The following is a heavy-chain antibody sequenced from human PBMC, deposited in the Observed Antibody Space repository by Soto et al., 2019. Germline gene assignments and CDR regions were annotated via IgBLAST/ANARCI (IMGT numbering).Heavy chain of an antibody. CDR1: GFTFSSNS. J-gene: IGHJ4*02. V-gene: IGHV3-48*01. D-gene: IGHD6-19*01. CDR2: ITRSSTLI. CDR3: ARVGTSGWPLDY. Sequence: EVQLLESGGGLVQPGGSLRLSCAASGFTFSSNSMTWVRQAPGKGLEWTSYITRSSTLITYADSVKGRFTVSRDNAKNSVYLQMNSLRGEDTAVYYCARVGTSGWPLDYWGQGTLVTVSS.